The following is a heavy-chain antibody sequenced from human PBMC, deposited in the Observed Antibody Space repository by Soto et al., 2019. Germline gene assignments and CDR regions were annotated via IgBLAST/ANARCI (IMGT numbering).Heavy chain of an antibody. V-gene: IGHV3-21*01. CDR2: ISSSSSYI. CDR3: ARDHPFGGAVAVFSYYYYMDV. J-gene: IGHJ6*03. D-gene: IGHD6-19*01. CDR1: GFTFSSYS. Sequence: GGSLRLSCAASGFTFSSYSMNWVRQAPGKGLEWVSSISSSSSYIYYADSVKGRFTISRDNAKNSLYLQMNSLRAEDTAVYYCARDHPFGGAVAVFSYYYYMDVWGKGTTVTVSS.